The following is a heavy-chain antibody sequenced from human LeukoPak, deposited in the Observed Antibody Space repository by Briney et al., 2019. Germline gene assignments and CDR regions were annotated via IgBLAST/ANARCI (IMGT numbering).Heavy chain of an antibody. J-gene: IGHJ6*03. CDR1: GFTFSTYN. Sequence: PGGSLRLSCAASGFTFSTYNMNWVRRTPGKGLEWVSSITSSSTYMFYADSVRGRFTISRDNAENSLFLQMNSLRAEDTAVYYCARDPYNGYYGDDYYYYMDVWGKGTTVTISS. D-gene: IGHD4-17*01. CDR3: ARDPYNGYYGDDYYYYMDV. V-gene: IGHV3-21*01. CDR2: ITSSSTYM.